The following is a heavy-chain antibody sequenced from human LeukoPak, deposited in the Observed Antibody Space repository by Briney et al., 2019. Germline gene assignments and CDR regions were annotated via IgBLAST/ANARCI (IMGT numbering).Heavy chain of an antibody. Sequence: SETLSLTCNVSGDSIRGSDYYLGWMRQPPGKGLEWIANIWYSGSAYYNPSLQSRVTITVDTSKNQFSLNVKSVTAGDSAVYYCLRHAGGIILTWGQGTRVAVSS. CDR2: IWYSGSA. D-gene: IGHD1-1*01. J-gene: IGHJ5*02. V-gene: IGHV4-39*01. CDR3: LRHAGGIILT. CDR1: GDSIRGSDYY.